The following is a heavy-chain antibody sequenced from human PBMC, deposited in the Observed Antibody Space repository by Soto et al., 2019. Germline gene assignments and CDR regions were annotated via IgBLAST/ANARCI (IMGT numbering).Heavy chain of an antibody. CDR3: ARGLGTLSP. CDR2: IHHSGRT. CDR1: GGSFSGYY. D-gene: IGHD7-27*01. J-gene: IGHJ5*02. V-gene: IGHV4-34*01. Sequence: QVQLQQWGAGLLKPSETLSLTCGVYGGSFSGYYWTWVRQPPGRGLEWIGEIHHSGRTNYNPSLNSRVTMSVDTSKNQCSLNLTYVTAADTAVYYCARGLGTLSPWGQGTLVTVSS.